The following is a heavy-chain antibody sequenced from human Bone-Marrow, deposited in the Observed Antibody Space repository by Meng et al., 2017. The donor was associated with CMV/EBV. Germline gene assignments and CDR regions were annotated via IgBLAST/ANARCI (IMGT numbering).Heavy chain of an antibody. CDR2: IYYSGST. Sequence: GSLRLSCTVSGYSISSGYYWGWIRQPPGKGLEWIGSIYYSGSTYYNPSLKSRVTISVDTSKNQFSLKLSSVTAADTAVYYCARASGWELLTPFDYWGQGTLVTVSS. CDR1: GYSISSGYY. J-gene: IGHJ4*02. D-gene: IGHD1-26*01. V-gene: IGHV4-38-2*02. CDR3: ARASGWELLTPFDY.